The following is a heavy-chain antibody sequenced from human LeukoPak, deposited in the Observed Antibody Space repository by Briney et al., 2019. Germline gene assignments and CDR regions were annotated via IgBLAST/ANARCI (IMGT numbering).Heavy chain of an antibody. CDR1: DYSINSGYY. Sequence: PSETLSLTCSVSDYSINSGYYWGWIRQPPGKGLEWTGSIYQSGHTYYNPSLKSRVTISVDTSKNQFSLELNSVIAADTAVYYCARQVATKGEWAFDIWGQGTLVTVSS. V-gene: IGHV4-38-2*02. D-gene: IGHD5-12*01. J-gene: IGHJ3*02. CDR2: IYQSGHT. CDR3: ARQVATKGEWAFDI.